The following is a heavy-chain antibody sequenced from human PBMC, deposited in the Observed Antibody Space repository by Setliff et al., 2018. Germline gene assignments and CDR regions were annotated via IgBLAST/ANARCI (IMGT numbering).Heavy chain of an antibody. CDR3: ANWAGVAEGFYGPFDY. D-gene: IGHD3-10*01. CDR1: GFIFSNYA. V-gene: IGHV3-23*01. Sequence: PGESLTISCAASGFIFSNYAMHWVRQAPGKGLEWVSVISGSGGIIYYADSVKGRFTISRDNSQNTLYLQMNSLRAEDTAVYYCANWAGVAEGFYGPFDYWGQGTLVTVSS. CDR2: ISGSGGII. J-gene: IGHJ4*02.